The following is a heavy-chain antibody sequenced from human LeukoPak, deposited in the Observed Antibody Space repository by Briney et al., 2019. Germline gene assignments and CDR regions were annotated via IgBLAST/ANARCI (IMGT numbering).Heavy chain of an antibody. Sequence: PSETLSLTCTVSGGSINSYYWSWIRQPPGKGLEWIGYIYYSGSTNYNPSLKSRVTISVDTSKNQFSLKLSSVTAADTAVYYCAMGATRFDPWGQGTLVTVSS. J-gene: IGHJ5*02. CDR2: IYYSGST. CDR1: GGSINSYY. D-gene: IGHD1-26*01. V-gene: IGHV4-59*01. CDR3: AMGATRFDP.